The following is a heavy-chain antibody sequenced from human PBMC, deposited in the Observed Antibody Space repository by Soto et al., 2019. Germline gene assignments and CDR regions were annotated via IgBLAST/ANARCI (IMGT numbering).Heavy chain of an antibody. Sequence: QVQLQESGPGLVKPSQTLSLTCTVSGGSISSGGYYWIWIRQHPGKGLEWIGYIYYSGSTYYNPSLKSRVTIAVDTSKNQLSLKLSSVTAADTAVYYCARGCISAERRAFDIWGHGTMVTVSS. CDR3: ARGCISAERRAFDI. V-gene: IGHV4-31*03. CDR2: IYYSGST. D-gene: IGHD2-15*01. CDR1: GGSISSGGYY. J-gene: IGHJ3*02.